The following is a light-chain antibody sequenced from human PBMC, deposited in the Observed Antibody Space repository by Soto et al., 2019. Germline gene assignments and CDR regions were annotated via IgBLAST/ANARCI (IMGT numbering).Light chain of an antibody. J-gene: IGKJ1*01. V-gene: IGKV3-20*01. CDR1: RTVDSTY. CDR2: AVS. Sequence: EIVLTQSPGTLSLSPGERATSSCRASRTVDSTYLAWYQQKAGQAPRLLIYAVSTRATGIPDRFSGSGSGTDFTLTISRLEPEDFAVYHCQQYVGSSRTFGQGTKV. CDR3: QQYVGSSRT.